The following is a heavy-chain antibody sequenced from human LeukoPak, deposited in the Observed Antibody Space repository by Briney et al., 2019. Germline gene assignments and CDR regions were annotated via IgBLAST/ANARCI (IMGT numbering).Heavy chain of an antibody. CDR2: IRYDGSNK. D-gene: IGHD3-10*01. CDR1: GFTFSSYG. CDR3: ARASYYYGSGSYDY. V-gene: IGHV3-30*02. Sequence: GGSLRLSCAAPGFTFSSYGMHWVRQAPGKGLEWVAFIRYDGSNKYYADSVKGRFTISRDNAKNSLYLQMNSLRAEDTAVYYCARASYYYGSGSYDYWGQGTLVTVSS. J-gene: IGHJ4*02.